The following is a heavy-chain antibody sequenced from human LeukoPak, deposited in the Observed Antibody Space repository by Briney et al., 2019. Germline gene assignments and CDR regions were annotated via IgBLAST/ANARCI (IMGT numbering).Heavy chain of an antibody. CDR2: ISWDGGST. D-gene: IGHD2-2*01. Sequence: GGSLRLSCAASGFTFDDYTMHWVRQAPGKGLEWVSLISWDGGSTYYADSVEGRFTISRDNSKNSLYLQMNSLRTEDTALYYCAKDRVAYCSSTSCYPGHWGQGTLVTVSS. V-gene: IGHV3-43*01. J-gene: IGHJ4*02. CDR1: GFTFDDYT. CDR3: AKDRVAYCSSTSCYPGH.